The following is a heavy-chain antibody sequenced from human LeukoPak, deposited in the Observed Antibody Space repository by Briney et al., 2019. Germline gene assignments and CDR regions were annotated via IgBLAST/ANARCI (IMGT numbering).Heavy chain of an antibody. V-gene: IGHV3-33*01. J-gene: IGHJ4*02. D-gene: IGHD2-8*01. CDR3: AREPGVSVYYVDY. CDR1: GFTFSSYG. CDR2: IWYDGSNK. Sequence: GRSLRLSCAASGFTFSSYGMHWVRQAPGKGLEWVAVIWYDGSNKYYADSVKGRFTISRDNSKNTLYLQMNSLRAEDTAVYYCAREPGVSVYYVDYWGQGTLVTVSS.